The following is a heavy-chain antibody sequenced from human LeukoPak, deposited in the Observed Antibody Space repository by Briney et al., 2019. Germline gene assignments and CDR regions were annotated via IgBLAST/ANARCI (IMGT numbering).Heavy chain of an antibody. D-gene: IGHD3-10*01. CDR1: GGSINNYY. CDR3: AKTGSLMGRFFDY. J-gene: IGHJ4*02. Sequence: SETLSLTCTVSGGSINNYYWSWIRQPPGKGLEWIGYIYYRGSTNYNPSLKSRLTMSVDTSKNQFSLKLTSVSAAGTAMYFCAKTGSLMGRFFDYWGQGIQVIVSS. CDR2: IYYRGST. V-gene: IGHV4-59*01.